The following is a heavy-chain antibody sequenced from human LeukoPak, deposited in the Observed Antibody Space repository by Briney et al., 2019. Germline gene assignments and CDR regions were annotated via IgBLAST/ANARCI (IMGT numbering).Heavy chain of an antibody. V-gene: IGHV3-30*02. CDR3: ARYYRLDY. D-gene: IGHD2-15*01. CDR1: GFNFSAYG. CDR2: IRYDGSKK. Sequence: GGSLRLSCAASGFNFSAYGMHWVRQAPGKGLEWVAFIRYDGSKKYYADSVKGRFTISRDNSKNTLYLQMNSLRADDTAVYYCARYYRLDYWGQGTLVTVSS. J-gene: IGHJ4*02.